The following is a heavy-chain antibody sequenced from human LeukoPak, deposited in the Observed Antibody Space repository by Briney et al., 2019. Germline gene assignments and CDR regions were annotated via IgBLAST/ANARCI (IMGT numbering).Heavy chain of an antibody. V-gene: IGHV1-8*01. CDR2: MNPNSGNT. Sequence: ASVEVSCKASGYTFTSYDINWVRQATGQGLEWMGWMNPNSGNTGYAQKFQGRVTMTRNTSISTAYMELSSLRSEDTAVYYCARESGGSYPNWFDPWGQGTLVTVSS. CDR1: GYTFTSYD. CDR3: ARESGGSYPNWFDP. J-gene: IGHJ5*02. D-gene: IGHD1-26*01.